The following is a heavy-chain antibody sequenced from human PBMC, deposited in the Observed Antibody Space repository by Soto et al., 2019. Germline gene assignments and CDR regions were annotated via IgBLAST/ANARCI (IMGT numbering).Heavy chain of an antibody. CDR1: RGTFSCFINYP. V-gene: IGHV1-69*06. D-gene: IGHD3-3*01. J-gene: IGHJ4*02. Sequence: SVKVSSKYSRGTFSCFINYPINWVRQAPGQGLEWMGGIVPNVGTVNYAQKFRGKVTITADKSTGAAYMELSSLRSEDTALYYCARRDTSGFLRYFDNWGQGTQVTVSS. CDR2: IVPNVGTV. CDR3: ARRDTSGFLRYFDN.